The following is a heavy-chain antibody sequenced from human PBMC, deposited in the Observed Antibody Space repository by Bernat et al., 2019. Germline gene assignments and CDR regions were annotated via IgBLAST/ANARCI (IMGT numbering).Heavy chain of an antibody. D-gene: IGHD4-17*01. J-gene: IGHJ6*02. CDR1: KFTFSSYG. CDR2: IWHDGSNE. V-gene: IGHV3-33*01. CDR3: ARVSLYGAPASAMDV. Sequence: QVQLVESGGGVVQTERSQRLSCEASKFTFSSYGMHWVRQAPGKGLEWVAVIWHDGSNENYADSVKGRFTISRDNSKNTLYLQMNNLRAEDTAVYYGARVSLYGAPASAMDVWGQGTTVTVSS.